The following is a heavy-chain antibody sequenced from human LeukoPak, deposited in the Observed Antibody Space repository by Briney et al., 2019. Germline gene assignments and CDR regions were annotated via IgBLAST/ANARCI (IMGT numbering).Heavy chain of an antibody. Sequence: SETLSLTCTVSGGSISNYYWSWIRQSPGKGLEWIGYIYRSGSTNYSPSLKSRVTISVDTSKSQFFLRLSSVTAADTALYYCARAWGTDSAFDIWGQGTMVTVSP. CDR1: GGSISNYY. J-gene: IGHJ3*02. D-gene: IGHD3-16*01. CDR3: ARAWGTDSAFDI. V-gene: IGHV4-59*01. CDR2: IYRSGST.